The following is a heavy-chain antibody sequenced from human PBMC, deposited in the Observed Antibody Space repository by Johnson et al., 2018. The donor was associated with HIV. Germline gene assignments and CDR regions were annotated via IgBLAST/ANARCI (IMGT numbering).Heavy chain of an antibody. CDR2: IQFDGSHK. D-gene: IGHD2-8*02. Sequence: VQLVESGGGLVQPGRSLRLSCTASGFTFCDYAMSWVRQAPGKGLEWVTFIQFDGSHKYSADFVKGRFTISRDNAKNSLYLQVHSLRVEDTAVYYCARDVLGDGTYPPDAFDIWGQGTMVTVSS. J-gene: IGHJ3*02. CDR1: GFTFCDYA. CDR3: ARDVLGDGTYPPDAFDI. V-gene: IGHV3-7*03.